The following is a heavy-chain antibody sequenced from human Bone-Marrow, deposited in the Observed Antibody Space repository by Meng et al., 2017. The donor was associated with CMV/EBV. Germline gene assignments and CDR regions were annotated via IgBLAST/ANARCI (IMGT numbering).Heavy chain of an antibody. J-gene: IGHJ4*02. CDR2: SSGSA. D-gene: IGHD4-23*01. V-gene: IGHV4-4*08. CDR1: GGSIRGYQ. CDR3: ARRTDGGNSR. Sequence: SETLSLTCSVSGGSIRGYQWAWVRQAPGKGLEWIGHSSGSATYNPSLKSRVTISVDTSKNQFSLKLSSVPAADTAVYYCARRTDGGNSRWGQGTLVTVSS.